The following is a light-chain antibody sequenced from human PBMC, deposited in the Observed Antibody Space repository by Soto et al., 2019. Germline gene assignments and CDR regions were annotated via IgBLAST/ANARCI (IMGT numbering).Light chain of an antibody. V-gene: IGKV1-6*01. CDR2: AAS. CDR3: LQDYSYPLT. Sequence: AIQMTQSPSSLSASVGDRVTITCRASQGIGDDLGWYQQKPGKAPKLLIYAASRLQSGVPSRFSGSGSGTGFTLTISSLQPEDFATYYCLQDYSYPLTFGGGTKVEIK. CDR1: QGIGDD. J-gene: IGKJ4*01.